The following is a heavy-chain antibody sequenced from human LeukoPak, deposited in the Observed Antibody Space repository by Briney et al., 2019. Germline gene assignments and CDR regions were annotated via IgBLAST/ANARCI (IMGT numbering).Heavy chain of an antibody. CDR1: GGSITNYY. Sequence: SETLSLTCTVSGGSITNYYWSWIRQPPGEGLEWIGYVYASGATNSNPSLESRVTISVDTSKNQFSLKLSSVTAADTAVYYCARHGKGVTYFYTFDIWGQGTVVAVSS. CDR2: VYASGAT. CDR3: ARHGKGVTYFYTFDI. D-gene: IGHD2/OR15-2a*01. J-gene: IGHJ3*02. V-gene: IGHV4-59*08.